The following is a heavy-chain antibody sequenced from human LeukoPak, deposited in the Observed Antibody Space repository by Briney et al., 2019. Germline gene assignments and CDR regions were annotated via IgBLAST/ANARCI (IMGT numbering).Heavy chain of an antibody. CDR1: GGTFSSYA. CDR3: AGFSPYYDFWSGYDY. V-gene: IGHV1-69*05. J-gene: IGHJ4*02. CDR2: IIPIFGTA. Sequence: SVKVSCKASGGTFSSYAISWVRQAPGQGLEWMGGIIPIFGTANYAQKFQGRVTTTTDESTSTAYMELSSLRSEDTAVYYCAGFSPYYDFWSGYDYWGQGTLVTVSS. D-gene: IGHD3-3*01.